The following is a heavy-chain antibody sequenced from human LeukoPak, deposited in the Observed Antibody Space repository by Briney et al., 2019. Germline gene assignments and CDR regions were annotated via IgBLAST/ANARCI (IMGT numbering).Heavy chain of an antibody. CDR2: IWYDGSNK. CDR3: ARDQASAVAGTFGGWFDP. J-gene: IGHJ5*02. CDR1: GFTFSSYG. V-gene: IGHV3-30*19. D-gene: IGHD6-19*01. Sequence: PGGSLRLSCAASGFTFSSYGMHWVRQAPGKGLEWVAVIWYDGSNKYYADSVKGRFTISRDNSKNTLYLQMNSLRAEDTAVYYCARDQASAVAGTFGGWFDPWGQGTLVTVSS.